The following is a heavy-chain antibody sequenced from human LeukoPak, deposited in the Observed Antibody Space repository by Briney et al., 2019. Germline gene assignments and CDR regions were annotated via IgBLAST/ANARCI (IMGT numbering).Heavy chain of an antibody. CDR2: IYTSGST. D-gene: IGHD4-11*01. CDR1: GDSISSYY. J-gene: IGHJ5*02. Sequence: SETLSLTCTVSGDSISSYYWSWIRQPPGKGLEWIGRIYTSGSTNYNPSLKSRVTISVDTSKNQFSLKLSSVTAADTAVYYCARTSNYFNWFDPWGQGTLVTVSS. CDR3: ARTSNYFNWFDP. V-gene: IGHV4-4*08.